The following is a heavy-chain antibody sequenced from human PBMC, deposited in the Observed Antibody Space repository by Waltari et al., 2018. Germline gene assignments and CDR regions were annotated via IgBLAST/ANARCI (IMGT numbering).Heavy chain of an antibody. CDR3: ARGYSSGWFDPDAFDI. V-gene: IGHV3-33*01. CDR1: GFTFSSYG. D-gene: IGHD6-19*01. CDR2: RWVDGSNK. Sequence: QVQLVESGGGVVQPGRSLRLSCAASGFTFSSYGMHWVRQAPGKGLEWVAVRWVDGSNKYYADSVKGRFTISRDNSKNTLYLQMNSLRAEDTAVYYCARGYSSGWFDPDAFDIWGQGTMVTVSS. J-gene: IGHJ3*02.